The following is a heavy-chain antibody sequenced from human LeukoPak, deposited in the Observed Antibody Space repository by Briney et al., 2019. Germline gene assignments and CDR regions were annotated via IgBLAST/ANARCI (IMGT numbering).Heavy chain of an antibody. V-gene: IGHV3-30-3*01. D-gene: IGHD3-16*02. J-gene: IGHJ3*02. CDR3: ARVRGVTVDAFDI. CDR2: ISYDGSNK. Sequence: GGSLRLSCAASGFTFSSYVMHWVRQAPGKGLEWVAVISYDGSNKYYADSVKGRFTISRDNSKNTLYLQMNSLRAEDTAVYYCARVRGVTVDAFDIWGQGTMVTVSS. CDR1: GFTFSSYV.